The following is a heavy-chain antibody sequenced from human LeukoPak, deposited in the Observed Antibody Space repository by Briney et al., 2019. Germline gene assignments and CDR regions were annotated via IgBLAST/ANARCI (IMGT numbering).Heavy chain of an antibody. CDR1: GFSFSNYG. CDR3: AKDSSYSSSFFDY. V-gene: IGHV3-30*02. J-gene: IGHJ4*02. D-gene: IGHD6-6*01. Sequence: GGSLRLSCEASGFSFSNYGINWVRQAPGKGLEWVAFIPYDGSNKYYADSVKGRFTISRDNSKNTLYLQMNSLRAEDTAVYYCAKDSSYSSSFFDYWGQGTLVTVSS. CDR2: IPYDGSNK.